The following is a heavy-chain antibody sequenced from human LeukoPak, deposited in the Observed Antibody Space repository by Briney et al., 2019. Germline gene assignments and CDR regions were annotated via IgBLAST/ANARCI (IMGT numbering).Heavy chain of an antibody. CDR2: IYYSGST. J-gene: IGHJ4*02. D-gene: IGHD4-11*01. V-gene: IGHV4-59*01. CDR3: AREDYDYSNSFDY. CDR1: GGSISSYY. Sequence: SETLSLTCTVSGGSISSYYWSWIRQPPGKGLEWIGYIYYSGSTNYNPSLKSRVTISVDTSKNQFSLKLSSVTAADTAVYYCAREDYDYSNSFDYWGQGTLVTVSS.